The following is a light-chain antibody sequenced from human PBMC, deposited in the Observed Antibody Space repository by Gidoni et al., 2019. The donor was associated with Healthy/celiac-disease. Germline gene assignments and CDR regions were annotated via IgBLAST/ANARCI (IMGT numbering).Light chain of an antibody. Sequence: QSVLPQPPSLSGAPGQRVTIACTGSSPNIGAGYDVHWYQQLPGTAPKILIYGNSKRPAGGPDRCSGSKSGTSASLAITGLQAEDEADYDCQSYDSSLSGHVVFGGGTKLNVL. CDR2: GNS. CDR1: SPNIGAGYD. V-gene: IGLV1-40*01. CDR3: QSYDSSLSGHVV. J-gene: IGLJ2*01.